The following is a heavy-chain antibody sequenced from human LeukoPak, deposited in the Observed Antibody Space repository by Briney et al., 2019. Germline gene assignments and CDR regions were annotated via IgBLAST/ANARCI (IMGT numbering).Heavy chain of an antibody. Sequence: ASVKASCKASGYTFTSYAMNWVRQAPGQGLEWMGIINPSGGSTSYAQKFQGRVTMTRDTSTSTVYMELSSLRSEDTAVYYCARDSAGDTGQYDYWGQGTLVTVSS. CDR2: INPSGGST. V-gene: IGHV1-46*01. J-gene: IGHJ4*02. D-gene: IGHD3-16*01. CDR3: ARDSAGDTGQYDY. CDR1: GYTFTSYA.